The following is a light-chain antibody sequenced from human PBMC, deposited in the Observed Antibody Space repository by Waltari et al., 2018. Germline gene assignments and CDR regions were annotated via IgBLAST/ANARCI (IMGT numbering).Light chain of an antibody. J-gene: IGKJ1*01. V-gene: IGKV1-5*03. CDR3: LQYNSYPWT. Sequence: DIQVTQSPSTLSASVGERVTITCRASQSIVVWLAWYQQKPGKAPRLLIYKASYLESGLPSRFSGSGSGTEFTLTISSLQADDFATYYCLQYNSYPWTFGQGTKVEIK. CDR2: KAS. CDR1: QSIVVW.